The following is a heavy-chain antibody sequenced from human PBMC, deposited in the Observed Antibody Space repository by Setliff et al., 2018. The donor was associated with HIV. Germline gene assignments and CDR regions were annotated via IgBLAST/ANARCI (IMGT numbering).Heavy chain of an antibody. CDR3: AKVDNGHCDSTSCRDFDY. D-gene: IGHD2-2*03. V-gene: IGHV3-23*01. CDR1: GLTLSIYS. J-gene: IGHJ4*02. Sequence: ASGLTLSIYSMSWLRQAPGKGLDWVSAIDPSGDLTYYADSVKGRFTISRDNSKNVLSLQMNSLRAEDTAVYYCAKVDNGHCDSTSCRDFDYWGRGTLVTVSS. CDR2: IDPSGDLT.